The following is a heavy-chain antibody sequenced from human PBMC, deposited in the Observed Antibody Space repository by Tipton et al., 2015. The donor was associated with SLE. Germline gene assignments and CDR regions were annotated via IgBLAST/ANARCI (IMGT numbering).Heavy chain of an antibody. D-gene: IGHD3/OR15-3a*01. CDR2: VDNSGST. CDR1: GGSISTYY. J-gene: IGHJ5*02. V-gene: IGHV4-59*01. Sequence: LRLSCSVSGGSISTYYWNWIRQPPGKGLEWIGYVDNSGSTNYNPSLRSRLTISVDTSRNQFSLKLNSLTAADTAVYYCARTSLGFNFWTGSPLDPWGQGTPVTVSS. CDR3: ARTSLGFNFWTGSPLDP.